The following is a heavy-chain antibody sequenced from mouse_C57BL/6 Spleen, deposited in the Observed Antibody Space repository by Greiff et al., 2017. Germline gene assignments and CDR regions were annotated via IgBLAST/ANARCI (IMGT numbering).Heavy chain of an antibody. J-gene: IGHJ3*01. CDR1: EYEFPSHD. V-gene: IGHV5-2*01. CDR3: ARHDAIPFAY. CDR2: INSDGGST. Sequence: EVHLVESGGGLVQPGESLKLSCESNEYEFPSHDMSWVRQTPEKRLELIAAINSDGGSTYYPETRGRRFIISRDNTKKTLYLQMSSLGSEDTALYYCARHDAIPFAYWGQGTLVTVSA.